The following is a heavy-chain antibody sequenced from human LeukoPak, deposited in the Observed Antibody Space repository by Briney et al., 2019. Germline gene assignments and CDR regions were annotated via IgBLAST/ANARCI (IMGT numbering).Heavy chain of an antibody. V-gene: IGHV4-4*09. CDR2: IYPSGSD. Sequence: SETLSLTCTVFGGSISSHYWRWIRQPPGKGLEWIAYIYPSGSDNYNPSLKSRVTTSSDTSKNQFSLRLSSVTAADTAVYYCARQRAGNYFDYWGQGTLVTVSS. CDR1: GGSISSHY. J-gene: IGHJ4*02. CDR3: ARQRAGNYFDY. D-gene: IGHD6-19*01.